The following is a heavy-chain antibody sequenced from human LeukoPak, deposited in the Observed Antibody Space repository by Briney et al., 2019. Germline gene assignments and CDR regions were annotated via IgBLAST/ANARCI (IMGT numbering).Heavy chain of an antibody. V-gene: IGHV4-4*07. CDR3: VSSGYNPRFYYYYLDV. Sequence: SETLSLTCTVSGGSISSYYWSWIRQPAGKGLEGIGRIYSSGSTNYNPSLRSRATISLDTSSNEFSLKLSSVTAADTAVYYCVSSGYNPRFYYYYLDVWGKGTTVTISS. CDR1: GGSISSYY. D-gene: IGHD3-22*01. J-gene: IGHJ6*03. CDR2: IYSSGST.